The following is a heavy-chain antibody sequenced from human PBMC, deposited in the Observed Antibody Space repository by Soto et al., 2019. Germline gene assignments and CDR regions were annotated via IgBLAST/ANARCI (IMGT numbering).Heavy chain of an antibody. Sequence: EVQLLESGGGLVQPGGSLRLSCAASGFTFSSYAMSWVRQAPGKGLEWVSGISSSSSYIYYADSVKGRFTISRDNAKNSLYLQMNSLRAEDTAVYYCARARKAYCGGDCYSDAFDIWGQGTMVTVSS. D-gene: IGHD2-21*02. J-gene: IGHJ3*02. V-gene: IGHV3-21*01. CDR3: ARARKAYCGGDCYSDAFDI. CDR2: ISSSSSYI. CDR1: GFTFSSYA.